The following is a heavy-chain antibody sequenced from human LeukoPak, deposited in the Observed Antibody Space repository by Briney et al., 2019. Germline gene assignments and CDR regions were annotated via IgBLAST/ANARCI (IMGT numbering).Heavy chain of an antibody. J-gene: IGHJ4*02. CDR1: GFTFSSYA. CDR2: IWFDGSNK. Sequence: PGGSLRLSCAASGFTFSSYAMHWVRQAPGKGLEWVAIIWFDGSNKYHADSVQGRFTISRDNSQNTLFLQMNNVRAEDTALYYYARGLGYSYGYGIDYWGQGTLVAVSS. V-gene: IGHV3-33*01. CDR3: ARGLGYSYGYGIDY. D-gene: IGHD5-18*01.